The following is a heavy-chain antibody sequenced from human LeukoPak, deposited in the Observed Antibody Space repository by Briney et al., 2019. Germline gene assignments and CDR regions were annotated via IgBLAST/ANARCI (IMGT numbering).Heavy chain of an antibody. D-gene: IGHD2-8*02. V-gene: IGHV3-7*03. CDR3: AKADGICTGGICYRHFDN. CDR2: INQDGSDK. CDR1: RFIFSSYW. J-gene: IGHJ4*02. Sequence: GGSLRLSCATSRFIFSSYWMTWVRRTPGKGLEWVASINQDGSDKYYVDSVKGRFTISRDNAKKSLYLEMSSLRAEDTAIYYCAKADGICTGGICYRHFDNWGQGTLVTVSS.